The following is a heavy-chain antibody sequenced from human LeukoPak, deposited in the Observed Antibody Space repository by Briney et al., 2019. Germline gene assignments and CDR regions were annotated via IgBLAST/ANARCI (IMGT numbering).Heavy chain of an antibody. CDR3: ARDLSSGTFNYYYYGMDV. J-gene: IGHJ6*04. CDR1: GYTFTSYG. CDR2: ISAYNGNT. V-gene: IGHV1-18*01. D-gene: IGHD6-19*01. Sequence: ASVKVSCKASGYTFTSYGISWVRQAPGQGLEWMGWISAYNGNTNYAQKLQGRVTMTTDTSTSTAYMELRSLRSDDTAVYYCARDLSSGTFNYYYYGMDVWGKGTTVTVSS.